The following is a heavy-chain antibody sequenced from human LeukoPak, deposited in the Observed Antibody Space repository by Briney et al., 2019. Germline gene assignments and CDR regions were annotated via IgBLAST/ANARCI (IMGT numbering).Heavy chain of an antibody. Sequence: SGGSLRLSCAASGFTFSIYAMSWVRQAPGKGPEWVSTITDSGGATYHADSVKGRFTISRDNSKNTLYLQMNSLRAEDTAVYYCAQRAQLPKRHFDYWGQGTLVTVSS. D-gene: IGHD2-2*01. J-gene: IGHJ4*02. CDR3: AQRAQLPKRHFDY. V-gene: IGHV3-23*01. CDR2: ITDSGGAT. CDR1: GFTFSIYA.